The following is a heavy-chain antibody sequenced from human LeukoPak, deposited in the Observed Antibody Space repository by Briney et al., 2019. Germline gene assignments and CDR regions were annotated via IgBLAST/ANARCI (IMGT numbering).Heavy chain of an antibody. Sequence: SETLSLTCTVSGGSISSYYWSWIRQPAGKGLEWIGRIYTSGSTNYNPSLKSRVTMSVDTSKNQFSLKLSSVTAADTAVYYCASNIVVVTAGDAFDIWAKGQWSPSLQ. CDR3: ASNIVVVTAGDAFDI. CDR1: GGSISSYY. CDR2: IYTSGST. D-gene: IGHD2-21*02. J-gene: IGHJ3*02. V-gene: IGHV4-4*07.